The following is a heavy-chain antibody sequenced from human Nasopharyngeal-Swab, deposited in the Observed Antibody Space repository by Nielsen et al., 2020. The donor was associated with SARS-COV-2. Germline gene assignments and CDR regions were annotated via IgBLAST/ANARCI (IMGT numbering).Heavy chain of an antibody. V-gene: IGHV4-59*01. D-gene: IGHD5-24*01. Sequence: WIRQPPGKGLEWIGYIYYSGSTNYNPSLKSRATISVDTSKNQFSLKLSSVTAADTAVYYCAGGRDGYTNYYYYYGMDVWGQGTTVTVSS. CDR2: IYYSGST. J-gene: IGHJ6*02. CDR3: AGGRDGYTNYYYYYGMDV.